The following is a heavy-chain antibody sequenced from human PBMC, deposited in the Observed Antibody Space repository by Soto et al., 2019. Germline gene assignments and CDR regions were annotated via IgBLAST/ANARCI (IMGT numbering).Heavy chain of an antibody. CDR2: IIPIFRTP. CDR1: GVTFSSFA. V-gene: IGHV1-69*01. D-gene: IGHD5-12*01. Sequence: QVQLVQSGAEVKQPGSSVKVSCQASGVTFSSFAISWVRQAPGQGLEWMGGIIPIFRTPNYAQNFQGRVTITADESTSSVSMELSRLRSEDTAVYYCARSPGSGFRPGTHRFNWFDPWGQGTLVTVSS. CDR3: ARSPGSGFRPGTHRFNWFDP. J-gene: IGHJ5*02.